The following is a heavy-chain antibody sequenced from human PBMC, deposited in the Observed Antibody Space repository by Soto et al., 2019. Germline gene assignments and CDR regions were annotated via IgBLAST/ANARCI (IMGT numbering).Heavy chain of an antibody. D-gene: IGHD3-10*01. CDR3: AKRASGRYYYYGMDV. V-gene: IGHV3-23*01. Sequence: GGSLRLSCAASGFTFSSYAMIWVRQAPGKGLEWVSAISGSGGSTYYADSVKGRFTISRDNSKNTLYLQMNSLRAEDTAVYYCAKRASGRYYYYGMDVWGQGTTVTVSS. CDR1: GFTFSSYA. CDR2: ISGSGGST. J-gene: IGHJ6*02.